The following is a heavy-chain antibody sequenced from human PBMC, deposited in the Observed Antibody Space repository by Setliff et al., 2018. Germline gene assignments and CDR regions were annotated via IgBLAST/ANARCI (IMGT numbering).Heavy chain of an antibody. CDR3: ARPLEESFGGVRDSDAFDI. CDR1: GGSIRSSYYY. J-gene: IGHJ3*02. CDR2: IYYNGTA. Sequence: PSETLSLTCTVSGGSIRSSYYYWGWIRQPPGKGLEWIGSIYYNGTAHFNPSLKSRVAISVDPSKNQLFLKLSSVTATDTAVYYCARPLEESFGGVRDSDAFDIWGQGTMVTVSS. V-gene: IGHV4-39*01. D-gene: IGHD3-16*01.